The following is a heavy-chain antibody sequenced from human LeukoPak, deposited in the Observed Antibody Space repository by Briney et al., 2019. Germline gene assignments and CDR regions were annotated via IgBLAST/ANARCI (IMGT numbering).Heavy chain of an antibody. CDR2: TYYRSNRYN. CDR1: GDSVSSNSAA. J-gene: IGHJ3*02. CDR3: ARVRWEGRRAFDI. V-gene: IGHV6-1*01. Sequence: SQTLSLTCAISGDSVSSNSAAWNWIRQPPSRGLEWLGRTYYRSNRYNDYAVSVKSRITINPDTSKNHFSLQLSSVTPEDTAVYYCARVRWEGRRAFDIWGQGTMVTVSS. D-gene: IGHD4-23*01.